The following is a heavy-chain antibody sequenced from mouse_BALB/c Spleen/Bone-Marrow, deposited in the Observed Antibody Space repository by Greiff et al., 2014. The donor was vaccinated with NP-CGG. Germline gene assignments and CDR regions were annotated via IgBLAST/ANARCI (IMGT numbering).Heavy chain of an antibody. J-gene: IGHJ4*01. CDR3: ARGLVRMDY. V-gene: IGHV14-3*02. D-gene: IGHD1-1*01. CDR2: IDPANDNT. CDR1: GFNIKDTF. Sequence: EVKLMESGAELVKPGASVKLSCTASGFNIKDTFMNWVKQRPEQGLEWVGRIDPANDNTEYDPKFKGKATITTDTSSNTAYLQLNSLTSEDTAVYYCARGLVRMDYWGQGTSVTVSS.